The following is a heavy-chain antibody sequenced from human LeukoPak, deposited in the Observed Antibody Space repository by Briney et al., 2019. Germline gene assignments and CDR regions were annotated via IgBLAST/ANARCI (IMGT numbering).Heavy chain of an antibody. V-gene: IGHV3-30-3*01. CDR1: GFTFSSYA. CDR2: ISYDGSNK. D-gene: IGHD3-22*01. J-gene: IGHJ4*02. Sequence: GRSLRLSCAASGFTFSSYAMHWVRQAPGKGLEWVAVISYDGSNKYYADSVKGRFTISRDNSKNTLYLQMNSLRAEDTAVYYCARVLSRGMSSGYYSPFDYWGQGTPVTVSS. CDR3: ARVLSRGMSSGYYSPFDY.